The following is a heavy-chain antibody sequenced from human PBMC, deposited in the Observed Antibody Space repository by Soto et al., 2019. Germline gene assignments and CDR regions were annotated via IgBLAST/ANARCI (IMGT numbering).Heavy chain of an antibody. Sequence: ASVNVSCKASGYTFTSYGISWVRQAPGQGLEWMGWISAYNGNTNYAQKLQGRVTMTTDTSTSTAYMELRSLRSDDTAVYYCARDSLGYCSSSSCAEKVWFDPWGQGTLVTVSS. D-gene: IGHD2-2*01. CDR3: ARDSLGYCSSSSCAEKVWFDP. CDR2: ISAYNGNT. J-gene: IGHJ5*02. V-gene: IGHV1-18*04. CDR1: GYTFTSYG.